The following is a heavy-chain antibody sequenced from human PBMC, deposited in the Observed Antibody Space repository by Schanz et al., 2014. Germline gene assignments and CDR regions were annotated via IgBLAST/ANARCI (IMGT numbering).Heavy chain of an antibody. J-gene: IGHJ4*02. Sequence: EVQLLDSGGGLVQPGGSLRLSCAASGFTFSTYAMSWVRQAPGKGLEWVSALSGSGGSTYYADSVKGRFTISRDRFQNTLYLQMNSLRAEDTAMYYCARRASCSRIGCPFDSWGQGTLVTVSS. CDR1: GFTFSTYA. V-gene: IGHV3-23*01. D-gene: IGHD2-2*01. CDR2: LSGSGGST. CDR3: ARRASCSRIGCPFDS.